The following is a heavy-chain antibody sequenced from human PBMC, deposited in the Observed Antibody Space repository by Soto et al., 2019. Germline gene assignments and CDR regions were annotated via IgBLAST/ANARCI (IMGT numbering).Heavy chain of an antibody. D-gene: IGHD1-1*01. CDR1: SGSISSRNW. V-gene: IGHV4-4*02. CDR2: ISHSGRT. CDR3: ATQTYSYNWHH. J-gene: IGHJ5*02. Sequence: SETLSLTCGVSSGSISSRNWWSWVRQPPGKGLEWIGEISHSGRTNYNPSLESRVTMSVDKSRNQFYLKLNFVTAADTAIYYCATQTYSYNWHHWGQGTLVTVSS.